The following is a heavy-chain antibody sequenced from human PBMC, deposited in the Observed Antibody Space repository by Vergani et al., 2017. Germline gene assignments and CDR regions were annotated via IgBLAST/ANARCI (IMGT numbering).Heavy chain of an antibody. CDR2: VEDSGYF. CDR3: ARSIVSRNPPDYFDN. D-gene: IGHD1-14*01. V-gene: IGHV4-59*01. CDR1: GGSLSGYY. J-gene: IGHJ4*02. Sequence: QVQLQESGPGLVRPSETLSLTCTVSGGSLSGYYWNWIRQTSGEGLEWIGYVEDSGYFNYNPSLKTRVSMSSDTSNKQFSLMLSSVTVADTAVYYCARSIVSRNPPDYFDNWGQGTLVTVSS.